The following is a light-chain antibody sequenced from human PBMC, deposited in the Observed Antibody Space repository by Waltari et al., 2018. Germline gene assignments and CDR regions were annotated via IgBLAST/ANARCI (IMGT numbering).Light chain of an antibody. J-gene: IGKJ1*01. CDR2: DAS. V-gene: IGKV3-20*01. CDR3: QHYLRLPAT. Sequence: EIVLTQSPDTLSLSPGERATLSCRASQSVSTYLAWYQQKPGQAPRLLIYDASSRATGIPDRFSGSGSGTDFSLTISRLEPEDFAVYYCQHYLRLPATFGQGTKVEIK. CDR1: QSVSTY.